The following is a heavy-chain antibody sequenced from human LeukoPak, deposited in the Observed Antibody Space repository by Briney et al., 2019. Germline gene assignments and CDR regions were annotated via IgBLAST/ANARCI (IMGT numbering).Heavy chain of an antibody. CDR1: GDSVSSNSAA. Sequence: SQTLSLTCAISGDSVSSNSAAWNWNRQSPARGLEWLGRTYYRSKWYSDYALSVRSRITIKLDTSKNQFSLQLNSVTPEDTAIYYCARYTSAWFLEYWGQGTLVTVSS. D-gene: IGHD6-19*01. CDR2: TYYRSKWYS. V-gene: IGHV6-1*01. CDR3: ARYTSAWFLEY. J-gene: IGHJ4*02.